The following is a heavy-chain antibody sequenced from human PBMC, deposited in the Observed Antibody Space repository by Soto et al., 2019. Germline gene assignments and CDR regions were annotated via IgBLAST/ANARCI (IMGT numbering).Heavy chain of an antibody. CDR2: IGTAVDS. CDR3: ARGGYSSGWYYFDY. CDR1: GFTFSSYD. D-gene: IGHD6-19*01. Sequence: EVQLVESGGGLVQPGGFLRLSCAASGFTFSSYDMHWVRQATGKGLEWVSGIGTAVDSYYAGSVKGRFTISRENAKNSLYLEMNNVRGGDTAVYYCARGGYSSGWYYFDYWSQGILVTVSS. J-gene: IGHJ4*02. V-gene: IGHV3-13*01.